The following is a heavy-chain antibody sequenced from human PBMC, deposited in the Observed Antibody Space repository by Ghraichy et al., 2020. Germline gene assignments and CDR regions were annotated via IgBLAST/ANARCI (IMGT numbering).Heavy chain of an antibody. D-gene: IGHD3-10*01. CDR3: AKVWGKWFGELLEPDY. J-gene: IGHJ4*02. V-gene: IGHV3-23*01. CDR2: ISGSGGST. Sequence: GGSLRLSCAASGFTFSSYAMSWVRQAPGKGLEWVSAISGSGGSTYYADSVKGRFTISRDNSKNTLYLQMNSLRAEDTAVYYCAKVWGKWFGELLEPDYWGQGTLVTVSS. CDR1: GFTFSSYA.